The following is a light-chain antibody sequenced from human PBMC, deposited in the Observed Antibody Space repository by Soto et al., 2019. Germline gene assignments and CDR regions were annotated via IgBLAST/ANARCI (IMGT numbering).Light chain of an antibody. Sequence: QSALTQPPSASGSPGQSVTISCTGTSSDVGNYNYVSWYQQHPGKAPKLMIFEGRKRPSGVPDRFSGSKSGNTASLTVSGLQAEDEADYYCSSYAGSNNVVFGGGTKVTVL. CDR1: SSDVGNYNY. J-gene: IGLJ2*01. CDR3: SSYAGSNNVV. V-gene: IGLV2-8*01. CDR2: EGR.